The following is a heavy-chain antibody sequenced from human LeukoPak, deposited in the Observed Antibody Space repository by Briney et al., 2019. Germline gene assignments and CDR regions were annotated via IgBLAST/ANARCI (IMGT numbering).Heavy chain of an antibody. CDR2: INDSGHG. V-gene: IGHV4-34*01. Sequence: SETLSLTCALYGASFRAYYWSWIRQAPGKGLKWIGEINDSGHGRYNASLKSRVTMSVDTSKNQLSLKLKSVTAADTAVYYCASSRDLYLDAFTSYWYFDVWGRGSLVTVSS. D-gene: IGHD3-16*01. CDR3: ASSRDLYLDAFTSYWYFDV. CDR1: GASFRAYY. J-gene: IGHJ2*01.